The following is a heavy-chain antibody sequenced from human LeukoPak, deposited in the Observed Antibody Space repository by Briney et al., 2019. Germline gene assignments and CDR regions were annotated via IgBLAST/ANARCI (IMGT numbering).Heavy chain of an antibody. CDR3: ARDLVDGGYEYQYYFDY. CDR1: GFTFSDYY. D-gene: IGHD5-12*01. J-gene: IGHJ4*02. V-gene: IGHV3-11*04. Sequence: AGGSLRLSCAASGFTFSDYYMSWIRQAPGKGGEWVSYISSSGSTIYYADSVKGRFTISRDNAKNSLYLQMNSLRAEDPAVYYCARDLVDGGYEYQYYFDYWGQGTLVTVSS. CDR2: ISSSGSTI.